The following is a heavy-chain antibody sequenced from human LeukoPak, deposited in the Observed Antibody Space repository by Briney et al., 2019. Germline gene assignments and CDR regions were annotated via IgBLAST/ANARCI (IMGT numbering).Heavy chain of an antibody. CDR2: INPNSGGT. Sequence: ASGKVSCTASGSTFTGYYMNWVRQAPGQGLEWMGWINPNSGGTNYAQKFQERVTITRDMSTSTAYMELRSLRSEDTAVYYCAADPEGAGTGYWGQGTLVTVSS. J-gene: IGHJ4*02. CDR1: GSTFTGYY. CDR3: AADPEGAGTGY. V-gene: IGHV1-2*02. D-gene: IGHD1-14*01.